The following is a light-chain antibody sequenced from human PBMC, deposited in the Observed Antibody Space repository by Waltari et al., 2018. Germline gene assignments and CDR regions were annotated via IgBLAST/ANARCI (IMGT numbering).Light chain of an antibody. CDR1: IRDVGGYHY. V-gene: IGLV2-11*01. CDR3: CSYAGSHWV. Sequence: QSALTPPRSVSGSPGQSVTISCTGTIRDVGGYHYVSWYQQHPGKAPKLMIDDVSKRPSGVPDRFAGSKSGNTASLTISGLQAEDEADYYCCSYAGSHWVFGGGTKLTVL. J-gene: IGLJ3*02. CDR2: DVS.